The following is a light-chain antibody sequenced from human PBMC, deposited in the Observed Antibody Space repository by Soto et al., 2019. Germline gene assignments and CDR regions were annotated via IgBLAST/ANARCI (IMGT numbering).Light chain of an antibody. CDR1: INDVGGYNY. CDR2: QVT. Sequence: QSVLTQPPSASGSPGQSVTISCAGTINDVGGYNYVSWDQQHPGKVPQLMIYQVTKRPSGVPDRFSASKSDTTASLTISGLQAEYEGDYYCMSYAGGNRFVFGTGTKLTVL. CDR3: MSYAGGNRFV. V-gene: IGLV2-8*01. J-gene: IGLJ1*01.